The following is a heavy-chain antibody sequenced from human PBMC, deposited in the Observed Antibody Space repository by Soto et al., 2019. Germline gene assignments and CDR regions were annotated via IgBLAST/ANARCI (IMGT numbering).Heavy chain of an antibody. CDR3: ARYSGSYWHYLDF. CDR2: IYPGDSDT. D-gene: IGHD1-26*01. J-gene: IGHJ4*02. CDR1: GYSFASHW. Sequence: GESLKISCKGSGYSFASHWVAWVRQMPEKGLEWIGTIYPGDSDTKYSPAFRGQVTISADTSVSTAYLQWRSLEATDSAIYYCARYSGSYWHYLDFWGQGTLVTVSS. V-gene: IGHV5-51*01.